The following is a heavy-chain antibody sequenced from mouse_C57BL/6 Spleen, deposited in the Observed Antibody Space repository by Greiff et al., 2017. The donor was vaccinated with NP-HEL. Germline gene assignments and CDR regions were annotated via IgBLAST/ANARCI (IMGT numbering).Heavy chain of an antibody. J-gene: IGHJ3*01. CDR2: INPNNGGT. Sequence: VQLQQSGPELVKPGASVKISCKASGYTFTDYYMNWVKQSHGKSLEWIGDINPNNGGTSYNQKFKGKATLTVDKSSSTAYMELRSLTSEDSAVYYCATLTGTSFAYWGQGTLVTVSA. D-gene: IGHD4-1*01. CDR3: ATLTGTSFAY. CDR1: GYTFTDYY. V-gene: IGHV1-26*01.